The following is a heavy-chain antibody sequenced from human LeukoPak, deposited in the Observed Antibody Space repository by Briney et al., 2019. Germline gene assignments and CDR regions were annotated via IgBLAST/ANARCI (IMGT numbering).Heavy chain of an antibody. D-gene: IGHD6-13*01. J-gene: IGHJ4*02. CDR1: GFTFSSYS. V-gene: IGHV3-21*01. Sequence: GGSLRLSCAASGFTFSSYSMNWVRQAPGKGLEWVSSISSSSSYIYYADSVKGRFTISRDNAKNSLYLQMNSLRAEDTAVYYCARDFSSWQYYFDYWGQGTLDTVSS. CDR3: ARDFSSWQYYFDY. CDR2: ISSSSSYI.